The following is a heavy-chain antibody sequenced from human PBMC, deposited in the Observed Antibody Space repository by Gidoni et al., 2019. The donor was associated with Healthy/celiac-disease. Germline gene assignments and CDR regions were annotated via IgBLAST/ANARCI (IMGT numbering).Heavy chain of an antibody. Sequence: EVQLLESGGGLVQPGGSMRLSCAAAGFPFSSYAMSWVRQAPGRGRELVSAISCCGGSPYYADSVKGRFPISRDNSKNTLYLQMNSLRAEDTAVYYCAKDDRPQWELLPAFDYWGQGTLVTVSS. CDR2: ISCCGGSP. D-gene: IGHD1-26*01. J-gene: IGHJ4*02. CDR3: AKDDRPQWELLPAFDY. V-gene: IGHV3-23*01. CDR1: GFPFSSYA.